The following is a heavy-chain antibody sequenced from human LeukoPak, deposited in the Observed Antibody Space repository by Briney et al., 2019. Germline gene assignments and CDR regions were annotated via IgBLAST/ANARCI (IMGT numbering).Heavy chain of an antibody. CDR2: TSNSGASI. J-gene: IGHJ6*02. Sequence: PGGSLRLSCAASGFTFSSYAMSWVRQAPGKGLEWVSVTSNSGASIYYADSVKGRFTISGDNSKNTLYLQMNSLRAEDTAVYYCAKAPDKYYHYYGMDVWGQGTTVTVSS. CDR1: GFTFSSYA. V-gene: IGHV3-23*01. CDR3: AKAPDKYYHYYGMDV.